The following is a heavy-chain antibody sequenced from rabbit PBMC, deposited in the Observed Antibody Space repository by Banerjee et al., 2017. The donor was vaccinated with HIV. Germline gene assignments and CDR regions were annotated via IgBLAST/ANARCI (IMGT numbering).Heavy chain of an antibody. Sequence: QSLEESGGDLVKPGASLTLTCTASGFSFSSNYYMCWVRQAPGKGLEWIGCIYTGGSGGIYYASWAKGRFTISKASSTTVTLQMTSLTVADTATYFCARDLAGVIGWNFNLWGQGTLVTVS. D-gene: IGHD4-1*01. CDR1: GFSFSSNYY. J-gene: IGHJ4*01. V-gene: IGHV1S40*01. CDR2: IYTGGSGGI. CDR3: ARDLAGVIGWNFNL.